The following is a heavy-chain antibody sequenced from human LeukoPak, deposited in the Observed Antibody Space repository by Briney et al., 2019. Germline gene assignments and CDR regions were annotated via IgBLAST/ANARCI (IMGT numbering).Heavy chain of an antibody. CDR2: ISWNSGSI. CDR1: GFTFDDYA. V-gene: IGHV3-9*01. Sequence: GRSLRLSCAASGFTFDDYAMHWVRQAPGKGLEWVSGISWNSGSIGYADSVKGRFTISRDNAKNSLYLQMNSLRVEDTALYYCAKEAVAGPFDYWGQGTLVTVSS. J-gene: IGHJ4*02. CDR3: AKEAVAGPFDY. D-gene: IGHD6-19*01.